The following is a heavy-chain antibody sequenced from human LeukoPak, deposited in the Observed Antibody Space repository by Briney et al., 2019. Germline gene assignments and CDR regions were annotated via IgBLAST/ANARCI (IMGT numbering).Heavy chain of an antibody. CDR3: ATPSDGSGSYFGY. V-gene: IGHV3-21*04. J-gene: IGHJ4*02. CDR1: GFTFSSYG. D-gene: IGHD3-10*01. CDR2: ISRRSDDI. Sequence: PGGSLRLSCAGSGFTFSSYGMNWVRQAPGKGLEWVSFISRRSDDINYADFVKGRFTISRDNAKNSLYLQMNSLRVEDTAVYYCATPSDGSGSYFGYWGQGTLVSVSS.